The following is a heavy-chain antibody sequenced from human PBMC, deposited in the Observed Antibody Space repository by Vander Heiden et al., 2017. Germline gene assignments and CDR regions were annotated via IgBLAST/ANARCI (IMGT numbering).Heavy chain of an antibody. V-gene: IGHV4-39*01. D-gene: IGHD3-10*01. CDR2: IFYAGNT. Sequence: QLQLHASGPGLVRPSETLSLTCSVSRGSVRSSAYFWAWIRQPPGKGLEWIASIFYAGNTFYNPSLKSRVSISVDMPSDQFSLKLTSVIASDTAVYYCARHDSGLWYFDLWGRGTLVTVSS. CDR1: RGSVRSSAYF. CDR3: ARHDSGLWYFDL. J-gene: IGHJ2*01.